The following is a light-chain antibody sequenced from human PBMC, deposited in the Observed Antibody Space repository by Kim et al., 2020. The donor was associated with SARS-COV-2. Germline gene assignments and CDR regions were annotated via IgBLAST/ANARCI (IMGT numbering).Light chain of an antibody. CDR1: QDISNQ. CDR3: QQFRFYPPT. V-gene: IGKV1-16*01. CDR2: AAS. Sequence: ASVGVRVTITSRSSQDISNQLAWFQHIPGKDPKPLIYAASNLQGGVPARFGGSGSGTQFTLTIGSLQPEDVATYYCQQFRFYPPTFGGVTKVDIK. J-gene: IGKJ4*01.